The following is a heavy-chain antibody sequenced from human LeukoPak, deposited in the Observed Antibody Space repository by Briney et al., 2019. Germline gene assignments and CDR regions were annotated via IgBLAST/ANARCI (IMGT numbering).Heavy chain of an antibody. V-gene: IGHV3-23*01. CDR3: AKDSGGSYLAPFDY. J-gene: IGHJ4*02. CDR1: GFTFSSYG. CDR2: ISGSGGST. D-gene: IGHD1-26*01. Sequence: PGGSLRLSCAASGFTFSSYGMSWVRQAPGKGLEWVSAISGSGGSTYYADSVKGRFTISRDNSKNTLYLQMNSLRAEDTAVYYCAKDSGGSYLAPFDYWGQGTLVTVSS.